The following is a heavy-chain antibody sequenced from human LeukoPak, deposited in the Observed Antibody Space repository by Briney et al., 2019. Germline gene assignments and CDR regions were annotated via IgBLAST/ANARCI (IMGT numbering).Heavy chain of an antibody. CDR3: ATDTPSSWYGLVRY. D-gene: IGHD6-13*01. V-gene: IGHV1-2*02. CDR1: GYTFTGYY. J-gene: IGHJ4*02. CDR2: INPNSGGT. Sequence: GASVKVSCKASGYTFTGYYMHWVRQAPGQGLEWMGWINPNSGGTNYAQKFQGRVTMTRDTSISTAYMELSRLRSEDTAVYYCATDTPSSWYGLVRYWGQGTLVTVSS.